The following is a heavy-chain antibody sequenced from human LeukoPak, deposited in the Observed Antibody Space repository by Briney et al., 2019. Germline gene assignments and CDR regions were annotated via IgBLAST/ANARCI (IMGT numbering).Heavy chain of an antibody. CDR2: ISSSSSYI. V-gene: IGHV3-21*01. J-gene: IGHJ4*02. CDR3: ARTTTVTTSSYGY. Sequence: GGSLRPSCAASGFTFSSYSMNWVRQAPGKGLEWVSSISSSSSYIYYADSVKGRFTISRDNAKNSLYLQMNSLRAEDTAVYYCARTTTVTTSSYGYWGQGTLVTVSS. CDR1: GFTFSSYS. D-gene: IGHD4-17*01.